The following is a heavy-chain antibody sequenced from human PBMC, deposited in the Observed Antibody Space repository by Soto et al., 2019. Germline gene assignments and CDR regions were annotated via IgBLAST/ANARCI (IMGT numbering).Heavy chain of an antibody. D-gene: IGHD3-9*01. CDR2: IKQDGSEK. Sequence: GGSLRLSCAASGFTFSSYWMSWVRQAPGKGLEWVANIKQDGSEKYYVDSVKGRFTISRDNAKNSLYLQMNSLRAEDTAVYYCARTLFLRYFDWLLYYFDYWGQGTLVTVSS. V-gene: IGHV3-7*04. CDR3: ARTLFLRYFDWLLYYFDY. CDR1: GFTFSSYW. J-gene: IGHJ4*02.